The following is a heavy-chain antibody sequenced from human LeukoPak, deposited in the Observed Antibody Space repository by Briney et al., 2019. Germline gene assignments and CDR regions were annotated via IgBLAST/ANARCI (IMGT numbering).Heavy chain of an antibody. CDR1: GFSFKNHG. CDR3: ARDLSYGSLDC. J-gene: IGHJ4*02. V-gene: IGHV3-33*07. D-gene: IGHD3-9*01. Sequence: GGSLRLSCAASGFSFKNHGSYWVRQAPGKGLEWVAIIWSDGSQKYYADSVKGRFTISRDNSKNTVYLQMNSLRAEDTAMYYCARDLSYGSLDCRGQGTLVTVSS. CDR2: IWSDGSQK.